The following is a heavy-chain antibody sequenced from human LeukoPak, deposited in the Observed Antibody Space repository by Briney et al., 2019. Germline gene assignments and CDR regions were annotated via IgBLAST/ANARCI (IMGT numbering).Heavy chain of an antibody. CDR3: ARGRKLVGATRACRLDY. J-gene: IGHJ4*02. V-gene: IGHV4-34*01. Sequence: SETLSLTCAIYGGSFSGYYWSWLRQPPGKGLEWIGEINHSGSTNYNPSLKSRVTISVDTSKNQFSLKLSSVTAADTAVYYCARGRKLVGATRACRLDYWGQGTLVTVSS. CDR1: GGSFSGYY. CDR2: INHSGST. D-gene: IGHD1-26*01.